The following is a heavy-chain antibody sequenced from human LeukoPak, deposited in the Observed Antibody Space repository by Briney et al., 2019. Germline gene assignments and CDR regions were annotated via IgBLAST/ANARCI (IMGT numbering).Heavy chain of an antibody. D-gene: IGHD6-13*01. J-gene: IGHJ4*02. Sequence: GASVKVSCKASGFTFTSKYIYWVRQAPGQGLEWMGWIGPNSGATNYAQKFQGRVTLTRDTSISTVYMELSSLRSDDTAVYYCARDTDSSSWDSDYWGQGTLVTVSS. CDR1: GFTFTSKY. CDR2: IGPNSGAT. V-gene: IGHV1-2*02. CDR3: ARDTDSSSWDSDY.